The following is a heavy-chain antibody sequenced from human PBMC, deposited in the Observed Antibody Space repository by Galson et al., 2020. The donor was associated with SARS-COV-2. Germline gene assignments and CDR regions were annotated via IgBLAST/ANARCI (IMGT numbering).Heavy chain of an antibody. CDR2: IYYSGST. Sequence: SETLSLTCTVSGGSISSSSYYWGWIRQPPGKGLEWIGSIYYSGSTYYNPSLKSRVTISVDTSKNQFSLKLSSVTAADTAVYYCARPLGVAATTSYYYYGMDVWGQGTTVTVSS. D-gene: IGHD2-15*01. CDR3: ARPLGVAATTSYYYYGMDV. V-gene: IGHV4-39*01. CDR1: GGSISSSSYY. J-gene: IGHJ6*02.